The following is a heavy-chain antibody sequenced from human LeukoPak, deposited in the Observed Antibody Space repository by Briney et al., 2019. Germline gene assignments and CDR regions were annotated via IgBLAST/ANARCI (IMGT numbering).Heavy chain of an antibody. D-gene: IGHD1-26*01. CDR1: GGSFSGYY. Sequence: SETLSLTCAVYGGSFSGYYWSWIRQPPGKGLEWIGEINHSGSTNYNPSLKSRVTISVDTSKNQFSLKLSSVTAADTAVYYCARGVNSGYFDYCGQGTLVTVSS. CDR2: INHSGST. CDR3: ARGVNSGYFDY. J-gene: IGHJ4*02. V-gene: IGHV4-34*01.